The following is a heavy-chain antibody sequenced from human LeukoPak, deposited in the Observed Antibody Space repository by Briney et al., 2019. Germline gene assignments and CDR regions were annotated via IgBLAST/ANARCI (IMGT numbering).Heavy chain of an antibody. CDR1: GFTFSDYY. CDR2: ISSSGSTI. J-gene: IGHJ3*02. V-gene: IGHV3-11*04. CDR3: ASIAAAGSLGAFDI. Sequence: GGSLRLSYAASGFTFSDYYMSWIRQAPGKGLEWVSYISSSGSTIYYADSVKGRFTISRDNAKNSLYLQMNSLRAEDTAVYYCASIAAAGSLGAFDIWGQGTMVTVSS. D-gene: IGHD6-13*01.